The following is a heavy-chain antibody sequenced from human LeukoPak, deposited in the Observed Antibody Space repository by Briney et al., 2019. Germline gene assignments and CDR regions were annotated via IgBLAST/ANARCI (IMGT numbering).Heavy chain of an antibody. V-gene: IGHV4-39*01. J-gene: IGHJ4*02. D-gene: IGHD1-26*01. Sequence: SETLSLTCSVSGDSLTTTIYLWGWVRQTPGKGLEWVGSVFFGGSTYYNPSLKSRVTVSVDTSKSQFSLRLTSVTAADTALYYRASHRGSTGVFDHWGQGTLVAVSS. CDR2: VFFGGST. CDR3: ASHRGSTGVFDH. CDR1: GDSLTTTIYL.